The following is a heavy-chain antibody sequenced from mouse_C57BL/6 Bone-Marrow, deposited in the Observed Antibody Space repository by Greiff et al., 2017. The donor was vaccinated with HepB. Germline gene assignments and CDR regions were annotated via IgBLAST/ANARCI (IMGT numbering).Heavy chain of an antibody. D-gene: IGHD1-1*01. CDR2: IDPNSGGT. Sequence: QVQLQQPGAELVKPGASVKLSCKASGYTFTSYWMHWVKQRPGRGLEWIGRIDPNSGGTKYNEKFKSKATLTVDKPSSTAYMQLSSLTSEDAAVYYCERGGFITTVVEGYAMDYWGQGTSVTVSS. J-gene: IGHJ4*01. CDR1: GYTFTSYW. V-gene: IGHV1-72*01. CDR3: ERGGFITTVVEGYAMDY.